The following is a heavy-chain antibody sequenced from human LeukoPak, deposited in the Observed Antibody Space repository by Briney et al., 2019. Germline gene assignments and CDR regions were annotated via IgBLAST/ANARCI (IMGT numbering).Heavy chain of an antibody. CDR3: ARDSPPLDY. CDR1: GGSISSSNW. J-gene: IGHJ4*02. CDR2: IYYSGST. Sequence: SETLSLTCAVSGGSISSSNWWSWIRQPPGKGLEWIGSIYYSGSTYYNPSLKSRVTISVDMSKNQFSLKLSSVTAADTAVYYCARDSPPLDYWGQGTLVTVSS. V-gene: IGHV4-4*02.